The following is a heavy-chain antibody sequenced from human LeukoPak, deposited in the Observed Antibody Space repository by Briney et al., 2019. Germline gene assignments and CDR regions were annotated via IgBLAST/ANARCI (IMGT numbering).Heavy chain of an antibody. CDR3: ARHPEGGWDY. Sequence: KHGASLQISCKTSGSRFTNYWIGWVRQLPGKGLEWMGIIYPVDSATRYSPSFQGQVTISVDKSISTAYLQWSSLKASDTAMYYCARHPEGGWDYWGQGTLVTVSS. CDR2: IYPVDSAT. CDR1: GSRFTNYW. V-gene: IGHV5-51*01. D-gene: IGHD2-15*01. J-gene: IGHJ4*02.